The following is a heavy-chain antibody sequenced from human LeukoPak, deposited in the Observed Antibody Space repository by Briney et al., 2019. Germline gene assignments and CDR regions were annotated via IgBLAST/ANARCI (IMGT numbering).Heavy chain of an antibody. CDR1: GFTFSTFA. V-gene: IGHV3-23*01. Sequence: GGTLRLSCAASGFTFSTFAMIWVRQPPGKGLEWVSSIFPSGGEIHYADSVRGRFTISRDNSKSTLSLQMNSLRAEDTAIYYCATYRQVLLPFESWGQGTLVTVSS. J-gene: IGHJ4*02. CDR3: ATYRQVLLPFES. CDR2: IFPSGGEI. D-gene: IGHD2-8*02.